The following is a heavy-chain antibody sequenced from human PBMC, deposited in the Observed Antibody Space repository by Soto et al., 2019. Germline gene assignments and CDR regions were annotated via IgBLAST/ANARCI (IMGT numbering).Heavy chain of an antibody. CDR3: AHTRAMIKSGGVFDY. J-gene: IGHJ4*01. D-gene: IGHD3-16*01. Sequence: GPTLVNPTQTLTLTCNFSGFSLSSIALGMGGGWIRHPPGKALEWLALIYWDDDKRYSPSLKSRLTITKDTSKNQVVLTTTNVDPVDPATYFFAHTRAMIKSGGVFDYWG. CDR2: IYWDDDK. V-gene: IGHV2-5*02. CDR1: GFSLSSIALGMG.